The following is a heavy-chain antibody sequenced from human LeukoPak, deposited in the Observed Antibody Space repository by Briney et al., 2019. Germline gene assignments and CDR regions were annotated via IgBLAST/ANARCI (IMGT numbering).Heavy chain of an antibody. CDR1: GFTFNNYA. J-gene: IGHJ4*02. V-gene: IGHV3-23*01. Sequence: GGSLRLSCAGSGFTFNNYAMSWVRRAPRKGLEWVSTIMIGGDGKHYADSVKGRFTISRDRSESTLFLQMDDLRADDTAVYYCVRAAPQNCYPSCCSLFDKWGQGTLVTVSS. CDR3: VRAAPQNCYPSCCSLFDK. CDR2: IMIGGDGK. D-gene: IGHD2-15*01.